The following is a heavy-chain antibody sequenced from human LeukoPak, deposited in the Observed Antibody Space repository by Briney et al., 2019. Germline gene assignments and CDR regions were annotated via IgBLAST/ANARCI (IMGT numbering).Heavy chain of an antibody. V-gene: IGHV6-1*01. D-gene: IGHD3-10*01. CDR1: GDSASSNNAA. CDR3: AREGVSMIRGIIFNYYGMDV. Sequence: SQTLSLTCVISGDSASSNNAAWNWIRQSPSRGLEWLGRTYYKSKWYDDYAVSVKSRITIKPDTSRNQFSLQLKSVTPEDTAVYYCAREGVSMIRGIIFNYYGMDVWGQGTAVSVSS. J-gene: IGHJ6*02. CDR2: TYYKSKWYD.